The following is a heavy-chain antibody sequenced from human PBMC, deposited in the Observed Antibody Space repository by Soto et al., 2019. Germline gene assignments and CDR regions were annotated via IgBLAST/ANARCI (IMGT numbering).Heavy chain of an antibody. CDR1: GFSLSTSGVG. Sequence: QITLKESGPTLVKPTQTLTLTCTFSGFSLSTSGVGVGWIRQPPGKALEWLALIYWNDDKRYSPSLKSRLTLTKDTSKNQVVLTMTNMDPVDTATYYCAHSLLWFGEPNAFDIWGQGTMVTVSS. CDR3: AHSLLWFGEPNAFDI. D-gene: IGHD3-10*01. CDR2: IYWNDDK. J-gene: IGHJ3*02. V-gene: IGHV2-5*01.